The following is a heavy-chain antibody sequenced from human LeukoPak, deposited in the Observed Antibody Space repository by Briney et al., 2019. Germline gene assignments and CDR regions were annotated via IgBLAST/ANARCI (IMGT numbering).Heavy chain of an antibody. Sequence: SVKVSCKASAGTYSSYAISWVRQAPGQGLEWMGGIIPIFGTANYAQKFQGRVTITADKSTSTAYMELSSLRSEDTAVYYCARAPMVRGVIITQNYFDYWGQGTLVTVSS. CDR1: AGTYSSYA. D-gene: IGHD3-10*01. V-gene: IGHV1-69*06. CDR3: ARAPMVRGVIITQNYFDY. J-gene: IGHJ4*02. CDR2: IIPIFGTA.